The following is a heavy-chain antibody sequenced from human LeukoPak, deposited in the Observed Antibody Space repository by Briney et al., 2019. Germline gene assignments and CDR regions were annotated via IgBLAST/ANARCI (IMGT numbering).Heavy chain of an antibody. D-gene: IGHD6-6*01. Sequence: SETLSLTCTVSGGSISSYYWSWIRQPPGKGLEWIGYIYTSGSTNYNPSLKSRVTISVDTSKNQFFPKLSSVTAADTAVYYCARQYSSSSPQDYWGQGTLVTVSS. J-gene: IGHJ4*02. V-gene: IGHV4-4*09. CDR3: ARQYSSSSPQDY. CDR2: IYTSGST. CDR1: GGSISSYY.